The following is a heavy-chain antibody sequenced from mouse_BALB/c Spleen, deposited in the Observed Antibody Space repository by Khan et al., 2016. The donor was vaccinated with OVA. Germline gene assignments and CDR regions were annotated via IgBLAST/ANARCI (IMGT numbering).Heavy chain of an antibody. CDR1: GYNIKDIY. CDR2: TDPANGNT. Sequence: EVELVESGAELVKPAASLKLSCTASGYNIKDIYIHWVKQRPEKGLERIRRTDPANGNTKYDPKFQGKATITADTSSNTAYLQLSSLTSEDTAVYYCRISTINAWGQGTTVTVSS. V-gene: IGHV14-3*02. J-gene: IGHJ2*01. CDR3: RISTINA.